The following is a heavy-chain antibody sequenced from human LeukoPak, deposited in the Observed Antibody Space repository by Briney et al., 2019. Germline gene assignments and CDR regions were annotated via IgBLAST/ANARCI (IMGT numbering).Heavy chain of an antibody. V-gene: IGHV3-20*04. CDR2: IHWNSGST. J-gene: IGHJ6*03. CDR3: VRDGGWYKRGLDYYYYYMDV. CDR1: GLLLSNYG. D-gene: IGHD6-19*01. Sequence: GGSLRLSCAGSGLLLSNYGMSWVRQIPGKGLEWVSRIHWNSGSTRYVDSVKGRFTISRDNAKNSLYLQMNSLRPEDTAFYYCVRDGGWYKRGLDYYYYYMDVWGKGTTVTVSS.